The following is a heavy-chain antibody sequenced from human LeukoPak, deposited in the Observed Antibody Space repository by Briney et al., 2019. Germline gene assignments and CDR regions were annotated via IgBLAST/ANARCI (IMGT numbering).Heavy chain of an antibody. J-gene: IGHJ6*03. D-gene: IGHD5-24*01. Sequence: SETLSLTCTVSGGSISSYYWSWIRQPAGKGLEWIGRSYTSGSTNYNPSLKSRVTMSVDTSKNQFSLKLSSVTAADTAVYYCARDRREHYYYYYMDVWGKGTTVTVSS. V-gene: IGHV4-4*07. CDR1: GGSISSYY. CDR3: ARDRREHYYYYYMDV. CDR2: SYTSGST.